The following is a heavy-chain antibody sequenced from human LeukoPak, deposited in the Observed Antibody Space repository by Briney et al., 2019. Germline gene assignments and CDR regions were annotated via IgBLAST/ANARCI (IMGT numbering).Heavy chain of an antibody. V-gene: IGHV4-59*08. D-gene: IGHD1-1*01. CDR2: IYNSGST. CDR3: ARQGTTAYWYFDL. CDR1: GGSISTYY. Sequence: SETLSLTCTVSGGSISTYYWSWIRQPPGKGPEWIGYIYNSGSTNYNPSLKSRVTISVDTSKNQVSLKLSSVTAADTAVYYCARQGTTAYWYFDLWGRGTLVTVSS. J-gene: IGHJ2*01.